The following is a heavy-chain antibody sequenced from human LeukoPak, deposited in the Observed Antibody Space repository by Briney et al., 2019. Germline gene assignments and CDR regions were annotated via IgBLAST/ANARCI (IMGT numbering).Heavy chain of an antibody. D-gene: IGHD1-26*01. V-gene: IGHV1-3*01. CDR1: GYTFTSYG. J-gene: IGHJ4*02. Sequence: ALVKVSCKASGYTFTSYGISWVRQAPGQGLEWMGWINAGNGKTRYSQQFQGGVTITGDTSASTVYMELSSLRSEDTAVYYCARVGPTTYDFWGQGTLVTVSS. CDR3: ARVGPTTYDF. CDR2: INAGNGKT.